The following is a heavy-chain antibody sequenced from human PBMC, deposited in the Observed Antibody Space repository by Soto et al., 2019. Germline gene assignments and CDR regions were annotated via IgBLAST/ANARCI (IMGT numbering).Heavy chain of an antibody. V-gene: IGHV1-24*01. Sequence: ASVKVSCKVSGYTLTELSMHWVRQAPGKGLEWMGGFDPEDGETIYAQKFQGRVTMTEDTSTDTAYMELSSLRSEDTAVYYCATLLRFLEWPTNHQYDDWGQGTLVTVSS. J-gene: IGHJ4*02. CDR1: GYTLTELS. CDR2: FDPEDGET. CDR3: ATLLRFLEWPTNHQYDD. D-gene: IGHD3-3*01.